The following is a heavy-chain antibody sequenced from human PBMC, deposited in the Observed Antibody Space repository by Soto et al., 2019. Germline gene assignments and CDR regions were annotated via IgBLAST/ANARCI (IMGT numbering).Heavy chain of an antibody. CDR2: INPKFGDT. Sequence: QVRLVQSGAEVKEPGDSVRVSCEASGYTFTAYHIHWVRQAPGQGLEWMGWINPKFGDTGYAQDFQGRVSMTSDMSISPVHMELSRLTSDDTAIYYCARNMDYYYGRGSGNGHGVWGQGTTVTVFS. V-gene: IGHV1-2*02. J-gene: IGHJ6*02. CDR1: GYTFTAYH. CDR3: ARNMDYYYGRGSGNGHGV. D-gene: IGHD3-10*02.